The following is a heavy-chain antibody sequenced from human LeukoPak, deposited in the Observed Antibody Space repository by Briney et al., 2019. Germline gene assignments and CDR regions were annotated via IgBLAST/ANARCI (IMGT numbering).Heavy chain of an antibody. V-gene: IGHV5-10-1*01. CDR3: ARYYYDSSGYYYRLGY. Sequence: GESLKISCKGSGYSFTSYWISWVRQMPGKGLEWMGRIDPSDSYTNYSPSFQGHVTISADKSISTAYLQWSSLKASDTAMYYCARYYYDSSGYYYRLGYWGQGTLVTVS. D-gene: IGHD3-22*01. CDR1: GYSFTSYW. CDR2: IDPSDSYT. J-gene: IGHJ4*02.